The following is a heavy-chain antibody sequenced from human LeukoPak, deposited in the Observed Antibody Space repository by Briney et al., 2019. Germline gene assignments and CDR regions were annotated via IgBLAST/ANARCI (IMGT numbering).Heavy chain of an antibody. CDR3: ARRQTTMVRGSDAFDI. D-gene: IGHD3-10*01. CDR2: IYYSGTT. Sequence: SQTLSLTCTVSGGSISSGGYTWHWIRQHPGKGLEWIGYIYYSGTTYYNPSLKSRVTISVDTSKNQFSLKLSSVTAADTAVYYCARRQTTMVRGSDAFDIWGQGTMVTVSS. V-gene: IGHV4-30-4*01. CDR1: GGSISSGGYT. J-gene: IGHJ3*02.